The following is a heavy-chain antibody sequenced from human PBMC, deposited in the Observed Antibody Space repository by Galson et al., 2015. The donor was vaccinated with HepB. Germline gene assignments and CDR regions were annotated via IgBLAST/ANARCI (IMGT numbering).Heavy chain of an antibody. CDR2: ISSSGSTI. CDR3: ARSGDYGGFDAFDI. V-gene: IGHV3-48*03. J-gene: IGHJ3*02. Sequence: SLRLSCAASGFTFSSYEMNWVCQAPGKGLEWVSYISSSGSTIYYADSVKGRFTISRDNAKNSLYLQMNSLRAEDTAVYYCARSGDYGGFDAFDIWGQGTMVTVSS. D-gene: IGHD4-23*01. CDR1: GFTFSSYE.